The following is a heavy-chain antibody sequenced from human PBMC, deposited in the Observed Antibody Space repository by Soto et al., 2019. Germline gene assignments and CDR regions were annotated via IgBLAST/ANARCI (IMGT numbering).Heavy chain of an antibody. CDR2: IWYDGSNK. J-gene: IGHJ4*02. CDR1: GFTFSSYG. V-gene: IGHV3-33*01. Sequence: QVQLVESGGGVVQPGRSLRLSCAASGFTFSSYGMHWVRQAPGKGLEWVAVIWYDGSNKYYADSVKGRFTISRDNSKNTLYLQMNSMRAEDTAVYYCARERKSGYLDYRGQGTLVTVAS. D-gene: IGHD3-3*01. CDR3: ARERKSGYLDY.